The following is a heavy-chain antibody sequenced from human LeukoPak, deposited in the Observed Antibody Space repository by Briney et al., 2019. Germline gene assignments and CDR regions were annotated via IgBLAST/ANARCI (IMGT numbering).Heavy chain of an antibody. J-gene: IGHJ3*02. Sequence: PGGSLRLSCAASGFTFSSYAMSWVRRAPAKGLEWVSGISGSGSSTYYADPAKGRFTISRDNSKNTLYLHMNSLRGEDTAVYYCAKIRPGGDTFDIWGQGTMVTVSS. CDR2: ISGSGSST. V-gene: IGHV3-23*01. CDR3: AKIRPGGDTFDI. D-gene: IGHD6-25*01. CDR1: GFTFSSYA.